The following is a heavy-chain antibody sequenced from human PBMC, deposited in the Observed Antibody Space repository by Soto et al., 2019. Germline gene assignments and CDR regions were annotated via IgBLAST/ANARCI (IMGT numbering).Heavy chain of an antibody. Sequence: QVQLVESGGGVVQPGRSLRLSCAASGFTFSSYGMHWVRQAPGKGLEWVAVISYDGSNKYYADSVKGRFTISRDNSKKSLYRQRISLRSEDTGVYYWAKNSNIWTPVPFQHWGQGTLVTVSS. J-gene: IGHJ1*01. D-gene: IGHD3-9*01. V-gene: IGHV3-30*18. CDR1: GFTFSSYG. CDR2: ISYDGSNK. CDR3: AKNSNIWTPVPFQH.